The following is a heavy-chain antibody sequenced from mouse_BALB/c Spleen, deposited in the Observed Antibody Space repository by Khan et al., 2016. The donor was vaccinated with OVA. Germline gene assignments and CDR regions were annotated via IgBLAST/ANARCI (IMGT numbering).Heavy chain of an antibody. CDR3: ARGASYWYFDV. CDR1: GYTFTNYG. CDR2: INTYTGEP. J-gene: IGHJ1*01. V-gene: IGHV9-1*02. Sequence: QIQLVQSGPELKKPGETVKISCKASGYTFTNYGMNWVKQAPGKGLKWMGWINTYTGEPTYTDDFKGRFAFSLETSASTAYLQIKHLKNEDMATYFCARGASYWYFDVWGAGTTVTVSS.